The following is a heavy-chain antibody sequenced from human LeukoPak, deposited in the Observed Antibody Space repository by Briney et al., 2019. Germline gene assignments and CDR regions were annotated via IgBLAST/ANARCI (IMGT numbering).Heavy chain of an antibody. CDR1: GFTFYSYG. D-gene: IGHD3-16*01. Sequence: GGSLRLSCAASGFTFYSYGMHWVRQAPGKGLEWVAVISYDGSNKYYADSVKGRFTISRDNSKNTLYLQMNSLRAEDTAVYYCARDPLPTYYDYVWGNTGSYFDYWGQGTLVTVSS. V-gene: IGHV3-30*03. CDR2: ISYDGSNK. J-gene: IGHJ4*02. CDR3: ARDPLPTYYDYVWGNTGSYFDY.